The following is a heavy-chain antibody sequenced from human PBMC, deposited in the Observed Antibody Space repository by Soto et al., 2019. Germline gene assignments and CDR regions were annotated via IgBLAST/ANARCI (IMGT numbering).Heavy chain of an antibody. V-gene: IGHV1-2*04. Sequence: ASVKVSCKASGYTFTGYYMHWVRQAPGQGLEWMGWINPNSGGTNYAQKFQGWVTMTRDTSISTAYMELSRLRSDDTAVYYCARGPWNVVDLAVAPWGQGTLVTVSS. CDR3: ARGPWNVVDLAVAP. J-gene: IGHJ5*02. CDR2: INPNSGGT. CDR1: GYTFTGYY. D-gene: IGHD2-2*01.